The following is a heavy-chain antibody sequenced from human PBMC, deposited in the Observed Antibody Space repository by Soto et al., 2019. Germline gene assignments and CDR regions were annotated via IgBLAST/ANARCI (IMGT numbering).Heavy chain of an antibody. J-gene: IGHJ4*02. Sequence: VQLVESGGGVVQPGRSLRLSCAASGFTFSSYAMHWVRQAPGKGLEWVAVVRGGGGSAYYADSVKGRFTISRDNSKNTVYLQMNSLRVEDTAIYYCAKSQYQLLFDYWGQGILVTVSS. CDR2: VRGGGGSA. D-gene: IGHD2-2*01. CDR1: GFTFSSYA. CDR3: AKSQYQLLFDY. V-gene: IGHV3-23*04.